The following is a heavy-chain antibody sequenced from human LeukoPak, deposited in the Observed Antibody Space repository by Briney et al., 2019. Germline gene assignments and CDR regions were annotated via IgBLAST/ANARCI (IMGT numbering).Heavy chain of an antibody. CDR1: GYTFTSYD. J-gene: IGHJ4*02. D-gene: IGHD3-16*02. Sequence: ASVKVSCKASGYTFTSYDINWVRQATGQGLEWMGWMNPNSGNTGYAQKFQGRVTMTRNTSISTAYMELSSLRSEDTAVYYCARGRISYDYFWGSYRPPAFFDYWGQGTLVTVPS. V-gene: IGHV1-8*01. CDR3: ARGRISYDYFWGSYRPPAFFDY. CDR2: MNPNSGNT.